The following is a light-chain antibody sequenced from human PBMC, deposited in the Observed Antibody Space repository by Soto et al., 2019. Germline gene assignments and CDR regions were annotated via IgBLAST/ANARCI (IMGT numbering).Light chain of an antibody. V-gene: IGLV1-40*01. CDR2: SNT. CDR3: QSYDSSLSGSRV. CDR1: SSNIGAGYD. J-gene: IGLJ2*01. Sequence: QSVLTQPPSVSGAPGQRVTISCTGSSSNIGAGYDVHWYQQLPRTAPKLLIYSNTNRPSGVPDRFSGSKSGTSASLAITGHQAEDEADYYCQSYDSSLSGSRVFGGGTKVTVL.